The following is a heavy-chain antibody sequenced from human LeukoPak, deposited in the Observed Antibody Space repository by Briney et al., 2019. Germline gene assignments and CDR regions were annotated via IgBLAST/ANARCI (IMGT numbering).Heavy chain of an antibody. Sequence: KSGGSLRLSCAASGFTFSSYWMSWVRQAPGKGLEWVANIKQDASEKYYVDSVKGRFTISRDNAKNLLHLQMNSLRAEDTAVYYCAREWTVGGTSVFDYWGQGTLVTVSS. CDR3: AREWTVGGTSVFDY. J-gene: IGHJ4*02. V-gene: IGHV3-7*01. CDR1: GFTFSSYW. CDR2: IKQDASEK. D-gene: IGHD1-26*01.